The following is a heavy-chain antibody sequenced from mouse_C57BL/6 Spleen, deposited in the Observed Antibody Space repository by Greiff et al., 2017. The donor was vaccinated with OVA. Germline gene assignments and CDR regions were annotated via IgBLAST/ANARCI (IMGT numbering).Heavy chain of an antibody. CDR2: IDPNSGGT. V-gene: IGHV1-72*01. J-gene: IGHJ4*01. CDR1: GYTFTSYW. Sequence: QVHVKQPGAELVKPGASVKLSCKASGYTFTSYWMHWVKQRPGRGLEWIGRIDPNSGGTKYNEKFKSKATLTVDKPSSTAYMQLSSLTSEDSAVYYCARFERAMDYWGQGTSVTVSS. CDR3: ARFERAMDY.